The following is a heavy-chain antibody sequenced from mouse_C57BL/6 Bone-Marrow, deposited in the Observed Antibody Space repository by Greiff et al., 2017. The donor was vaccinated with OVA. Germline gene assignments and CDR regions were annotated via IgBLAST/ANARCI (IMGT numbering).Heavy chain of an antibody. CDR2: IYPRSGNT. CDR1: GYTFTSYG. J-gene: IGHJ2*01. V-gene: IGHV1-81*01. Sequence: LVESGAELARPGASVKLSCKASGYTFTSYGISWVKQRTGQGLEWIGEIYPRSGNTYYNEKFKGKATLTADKSSSTAYMELRSLTSEDSAVYFCARESNYYFDYWGQGTTLTVSS. D-gene: IGHD2-5*01. CDR3: ARESNYYFDY.